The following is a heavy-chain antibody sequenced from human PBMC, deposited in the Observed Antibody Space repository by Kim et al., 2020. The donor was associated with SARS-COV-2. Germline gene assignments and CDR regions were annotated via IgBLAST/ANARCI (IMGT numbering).Heavy chain of an antibody. J-gene: IGHJ5*02. Sequence: GGSLRLSCAASGFTFSRYAMSWVRQAPGKGLEWVSALTGSGTYTKYADSVEGRFTISRDNSKNTLYLQMNSLRADDTAVYYCAKRSGYDRGWFDPWGQGTLVTVSS. CDR2: LTGSGTYT. CDR1: GFTFSRYA. V-gene: IGHV3-23*01. D-gene: IGHD5-12*01. CDR3: AKRSGYDRGWFDP.